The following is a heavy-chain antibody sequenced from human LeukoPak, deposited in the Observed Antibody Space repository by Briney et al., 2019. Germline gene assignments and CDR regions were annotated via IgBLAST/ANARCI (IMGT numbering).Heavy chain of an antibody. V-gene: IGHV4-39*07. CDR1: GGSISSSSYY. CDR3: ARDQGGYGVDY. D-gene: IGHD5-18*01. J-gene: IGHJ4*02. Sequence: PSETLSLTCTVSGGSISSSSYYWGWVRQPPGKGLEWIGSIYYSGSTYYNPSLKSRVTISVDTSKNQFSLKLTSVTAADTAVYYCARDQGGYGVDYWGQGTLVTVSS. CDR2: IYYSGST.